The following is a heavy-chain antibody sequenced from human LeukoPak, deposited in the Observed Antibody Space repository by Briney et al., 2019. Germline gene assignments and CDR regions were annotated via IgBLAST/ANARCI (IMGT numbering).Heavy chain of an antibody. V-gene: IGHV1-18*01. CDR3: ATAANLVAGTWFDP. CDR1: GYTFTSYG. J-gene: IGHJ5*02. Sequence: ASVKVSCKASGYTFTSYGISWVRQAPGQGLEWMGWISAYNGNTNYAQKLQGRVTMTTDTSTSTAYMELSSLRSEDTAVYYCATAANLVAGTWFDPWGQGTLVTVSS. D-gene: IGHD6-19*01. CDR2: ISAYNGNT.